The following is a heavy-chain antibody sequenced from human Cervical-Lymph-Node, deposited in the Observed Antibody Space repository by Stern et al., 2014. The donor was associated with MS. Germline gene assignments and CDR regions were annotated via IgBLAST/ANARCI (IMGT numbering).Heavy chain of an antibody. D-gene: IGHD4-11*01. CDR2: IYYNNET. CDR1: GFSFNTRGVG. Sequence: ESGPTLVKPTQTLTLTCTFSGFSFNTRGVGVGWSRQSPGKALEWLALIYYNNETRYSPSLRSRLTITRDTSNNQVVLTMANMDPVDTATYYWALDPQYWGQGARVTVSS. V-gene: IGHV2-5*01. CDR3: ALDPQY. J-gene: IGHJ4*02.